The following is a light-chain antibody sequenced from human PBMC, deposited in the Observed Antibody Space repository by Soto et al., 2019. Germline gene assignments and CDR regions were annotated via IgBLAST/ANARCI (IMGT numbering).Light chain of an antibody. Sequence: DIQMTQSPSSMSASVEDRVIITCRASQSISNHLNWYQQKPGKAPKLLIYDASSLESGVPSRFSGSGSGTEFTLTISSLQPDEFATYYCQQYNSYPRTFGQGTKVDIK. V-gene: IGKV1-5*01. CDR3: QQYNSYPRT. CDR1: QSISNH. CDR2: DAS. J-gene: IGKJ1*01.